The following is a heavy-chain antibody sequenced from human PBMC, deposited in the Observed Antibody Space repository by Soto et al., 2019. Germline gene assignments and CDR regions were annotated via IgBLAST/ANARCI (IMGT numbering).Heavy chain of an antibody. CDR2: ISAYNGNT. CDR3: ARDLSDGTTNWFDP. D-gene: IGHD1-7*01. V-gene: IGHV1-18*01. Sequence: ASVTVSCKASGYTFTSYGISWVRQAPGQGLEWMGWISAYNGNTNYAQKLQGRVTMTTDTSTSTAYMELRSLRSDDTAVYYCARDLSDGTTNWFDPWGQGTLVTVSS. J-gene: IGHJ5*02. CDR1: GYTFTSYG.